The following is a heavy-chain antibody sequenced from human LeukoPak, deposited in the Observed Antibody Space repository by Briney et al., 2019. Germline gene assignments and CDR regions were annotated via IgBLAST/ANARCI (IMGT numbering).Heavy chain of an antibody. J-gene: IGHJ4*02. CDR2: ISGSGGST. Sequence: GGSLRLSCAASGFTFSSYAMSWVRQAPGKGLEWVSAISGSGGSTYYADSVKGRFTISRDNSKNTLYLQMNSLRAEDTAVYYCVKSHRGASSGYMSDYWGQGTLVTVSS. CDR1: GFTFSSYA. D-gene: IGHD6-13*01. V-gene: IGHV3-23*01. CDR3: VKSHRGASSGYMSDY.